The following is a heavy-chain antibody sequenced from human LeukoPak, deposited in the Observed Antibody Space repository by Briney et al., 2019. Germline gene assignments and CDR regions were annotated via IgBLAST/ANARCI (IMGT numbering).Heavy chain of an antibody. CDR1: GFTFRSYA. D-gene: IGHD2-15*01. J-gene: IGHJ3*02. V-gene: IGHV3-23*01. CDR3: ARACSGGGCHLVAFDI. CDR2: ISDSGGST. Sequence: PGGSLRLSCAASGFTFRSYAMSWVRQAPGRGLQWVSAISDSGGSTYYADSVKGRFTISRDNSKNTLYLQVSSLRSEDTSLYYCARACSGGGCHLVAFDIWGQGTMVTVSS.